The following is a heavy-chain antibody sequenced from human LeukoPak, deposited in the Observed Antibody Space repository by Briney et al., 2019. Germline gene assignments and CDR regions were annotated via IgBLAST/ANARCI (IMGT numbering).Heavy chain of an antibody. D-gene: IGHD3-3*01. CDR1: GDIVSSNSAA. J-gene: IGHJ4*02. CDR3: ARGDYGFWSGYPHYFDY. Sequence: SQTLSLTCALSGDIVSSNSAAWNWIRQSPSRGLEWLGRTYYRSKWYNDYAVSVKSRITINPDTSKNQFYLQLNSVTPEDTAVYYCARGDYGFWSGYPHYFDYWGQGTLVTVSS. CDR2: TYYRSKWYN. V-gene: IGHV6-1*01.